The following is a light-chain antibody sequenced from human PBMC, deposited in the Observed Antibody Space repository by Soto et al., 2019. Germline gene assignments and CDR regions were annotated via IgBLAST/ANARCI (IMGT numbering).Light chain of an antibody. Sequence: QAVVTQPPSASGTPGQRVSISCSGSDSNIGDNDVNWFQQLPGTTPKLLIYSNRQRPSGVPDRFSGSKSGTSASLAISGLQSEDEAVYFCATWDDSLNGRVFGGGTKLTVL. V-gene: IGLV1-44*01. CDR3: ATWDDSLNGRV. CDR2: SNR. CDR1: DSNIGDND. J-gene: IGLJ3*02.